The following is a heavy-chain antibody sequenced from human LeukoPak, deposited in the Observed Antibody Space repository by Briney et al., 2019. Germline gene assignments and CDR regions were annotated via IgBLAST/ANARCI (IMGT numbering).Heavy chain of an antibody. CDR1: GFTVSSNY. CDR3: ARDGSGWYGFDY. J-gene: IGHJ4*02. Sequence: GGSLRLSCAASGFTVSSNYMSWVRQAPGKGLEWVSVIYSGGSTYYADSVKGRFTISRGNSKNTLYLQMNSLRAEDTAVYYCARDGSGWYGFDYWGQGTLVTVSS. CDR2: IYSGGST. D-gene: IGHD6-13*01. V-gene: IGHV3-66*01.